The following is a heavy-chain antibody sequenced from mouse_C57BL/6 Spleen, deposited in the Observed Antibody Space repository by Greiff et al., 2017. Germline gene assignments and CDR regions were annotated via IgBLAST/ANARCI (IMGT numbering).Heavy chain of an antibody. J-gene: IGHJ2*01. V-gene: IGHV1-18*01. CDR1: GYTFTDYN. Sequence: VQLQQSGPELVKPGASVKIPCKASGYTFTDYNMDWVKQSHGKSLEWIGDINPNNGGTIYNQKFKGKATLTVDKSSSTAYMELRSLTSEDTAVYYCARPDYYGSSFHFDYWGQGTTLTVSS. D-gene: IGHD1-1*01. CDR2: INPNNGGT. CDR3: ARPDYYGSSFHFDY.